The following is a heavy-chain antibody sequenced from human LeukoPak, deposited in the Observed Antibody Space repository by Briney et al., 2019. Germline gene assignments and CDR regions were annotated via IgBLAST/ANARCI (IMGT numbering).Heavy chain of an antibody. Sequence: GESLKISCKGSGYSFTSYWISWVRQMPGKGLEWMGRIDPSDSYTNYSPSFQGHVTISADKYISTAYLQWSSLKASDTAMYYCGGGYGGNSDYWGQGTLVTVSS. CDR1: GYSFTSYW. CDR3: GGGYGGNSDY. J-gene: IGHJ4*02. D-gene: IGHD4-23*01. CDR2: IDPSDSYT. V-gene: IGHV5-10-1*01.